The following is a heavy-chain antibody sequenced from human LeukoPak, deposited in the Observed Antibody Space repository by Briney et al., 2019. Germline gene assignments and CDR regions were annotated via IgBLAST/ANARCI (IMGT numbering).Heavy chain of an antibody. V-gene: IGHV7-4-1*02. CDR1: GYTFSSYA. Sequence: ASVKVSCKASGYTFSSYAMNWVRQAPGQGLEWMGWINTNTGNPTYAQGFTGRFLFSLDTSVSTAYLQISSLRSDDTAVYYCARGLGSCSGGGCYFDYWGQGTLVTVSS. D-gene: IGHD2-15*01. CDR2: INTNTGNP. CDR3: ARGLGSCSGGGCYFDY. J-gene: IGHJ4*02.